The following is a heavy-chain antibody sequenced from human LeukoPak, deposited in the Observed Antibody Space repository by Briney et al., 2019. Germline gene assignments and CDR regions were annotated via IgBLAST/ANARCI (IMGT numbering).Heavy chain of an antibody. Sequence: ASVKVSCKASGYTFTSYAMHWVRQAPGQRLEWMGWINAGSGNTKYSQKFQGRVTITRDTSASTAYMELSSLRSEDTAVYYCARDDDGEYCSSTSCTEGFDPWGQGTLVTVSS. J-gene: IGHJ5*02. CDR1: GYTFTSYA. CDR2: INAGSGNT. CDR3: ARDDDGEYCSSTSCTEGFDP. V-gene: IGHV1-3*01. D-gene: IGHD2-2*01.